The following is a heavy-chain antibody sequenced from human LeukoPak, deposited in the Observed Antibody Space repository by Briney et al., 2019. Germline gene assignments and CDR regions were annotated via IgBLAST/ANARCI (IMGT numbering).Heavy chain of an antibody. Sequence: PGGSPRLFCAASGFTFSSYEMNWLRQAPGKGLEWVSYISSSCSTIYYADSVKGRFTISRDNSKNTLYLQMNSLRAEDTAVYYCARVTGSRVVTHFDYWGQGTLVTVSS. CDR3: ARVTGSRVVTHFDY. D-gene: IGHD3-3*01. CDR1: GFTFSSYE. CDR2: ISSSCSTI. V-gene: IGHV3-48*03. J-gene: IGHJ4*02.